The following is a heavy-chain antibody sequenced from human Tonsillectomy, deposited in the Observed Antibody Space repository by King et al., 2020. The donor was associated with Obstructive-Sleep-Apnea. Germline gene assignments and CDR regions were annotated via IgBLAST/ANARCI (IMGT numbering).Heavy chain of an antibody. CDR1: GFIFSNYA. CDR3: AKDMDIDYWGPDAFDI. CDR2: TGPSGHAT. Sequence: EVQLVESGGGLVQPGGSLRLSCAASGFIFSNYAMTWVRQAPGKGLEWVSVTGPSGHATHYADSVKGRFTISRDNSKNTLYLQMNSLRVEDTAVYYCAKDMDIDYWGPDAFDIWGQGTKVTVSS. J-gene: IGHJ3*02. V-gene: IGHV3-23*04. D-gene: IGHD3-16*01.